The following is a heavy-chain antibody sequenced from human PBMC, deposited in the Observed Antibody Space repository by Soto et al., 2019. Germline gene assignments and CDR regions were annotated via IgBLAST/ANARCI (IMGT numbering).Heavy chain of an antibody. CDR3: ARGRCRRTWLDP. CDR2: MNPESGNT. D-gene: IGHD5-12*01. CDR1: GYTFTNYD. Sequence: QVQLVQSGAEVKKPGASVKVSCKASGYTFTNYDIHWVRQATGQGLEWMGWMNPESGNTGQSKQFQGRVTMTRDTSISTAYRERPSLGSEDTAVYYWARGRCRRTWLDPWGQGTLVTVSS. J-gene: IGHJ5*02. V-gene: IGHV1-8*01.